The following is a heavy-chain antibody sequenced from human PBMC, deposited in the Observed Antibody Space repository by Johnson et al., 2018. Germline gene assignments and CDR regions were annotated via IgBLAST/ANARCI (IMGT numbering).Heavy chain of an antibody. V-gene: IGHV3-30-3*01. Sequence: QVQLVQSGGGVVQPGSSLTLSCAASGFRFSHYAMHWVRQTPGKGLEWLAVISYDGSKTSYADSVKGRLTISRENSKNTVHLLMSSLRVEDTAVYYCTRGRRDFQHWGQGTLVTVSS. CDR1: GFRFSHYA. CDR3: TRGRRDFQH. D-gene: IGHD5-24*01. CDR2: ISYDGSKT. J-gene: IGHJ1*01.